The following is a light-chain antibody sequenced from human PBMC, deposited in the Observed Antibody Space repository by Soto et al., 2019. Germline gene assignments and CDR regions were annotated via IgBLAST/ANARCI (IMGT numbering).Light chain of an antibody. CDR2: GAS. CDR3: QQYASSPET. CDR1: QSVTNSF. J-gene: IGKJ1*01. Sequence: IVLAQSPGTLSLSPGERATLSCRASQSVTNSFLAWYQQKPGQAPRLLIYGASRRATGIPDRFSGSGSGTDFTLTISGLEPEDFAVYYCQQYASSPETFGQGTKVDI. V-gene: IGKV3-20*01.